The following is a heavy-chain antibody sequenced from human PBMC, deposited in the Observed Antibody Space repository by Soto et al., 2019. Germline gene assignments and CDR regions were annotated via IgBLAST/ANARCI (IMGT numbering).Heavy chain of an antibody. CDR3: ARLQNYYYYMDV. Sequence: PSATLSLTCTVSGGSISSYYWSWIRQPPGKGLEWIGYIYYIGSTNYNPSLKSRITISVDTSKNQFSLKLSSVAAADTAVYYCARLQNYYYYMDVWGKGTTVTVS. V-gene: IGHV4-59*08. J-gene: IGHJ6*03. CDR1: GGSISSYY. CDR2: IYYIGST.